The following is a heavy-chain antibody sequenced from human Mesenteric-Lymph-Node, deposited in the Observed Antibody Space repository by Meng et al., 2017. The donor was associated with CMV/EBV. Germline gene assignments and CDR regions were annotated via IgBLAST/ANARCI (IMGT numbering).Heavy chain of an antibody. CDR2: IAPDGSGK. D-gene: IGHD3-10*01. J-gene: IGHJ4*02. CDR1: GFTFSTSW. CDR3: VRWGVSWGIDY. Sequence: GGSLRLSCAASGFTFSTSWMGWVRQAPGRGLEWVAHIAPDGSGKSYVDSVKGRFTISRDNAQKSLYLQMDSLRAEDTAVYYCVRWGVSWGIDYWGQGTLVTVSS. V-gene: IGHV3-7*01.